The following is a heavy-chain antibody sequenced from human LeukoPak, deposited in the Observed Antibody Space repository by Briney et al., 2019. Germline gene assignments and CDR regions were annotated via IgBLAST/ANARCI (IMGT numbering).Heavy chain of an antibody. CDR1: GFTFSSYW. CDR3: AGGGYSYSYQNWFDP. D-gene: IGHD5-18*01. CDR2: INSDGSNT. J-gene: IGHJ5*02. Sequence: GGSLRLSCAASGFTFSSYWMHWVRQAPGKGLVWVSRINSDGSNTTYADSVKGRFTISRDNAKNTLYLQMNSLRAEDTAVYYCAGGGYSYSYQNWFDPWGQGTLVTVSS. V-gene: IGHV3-74*01.